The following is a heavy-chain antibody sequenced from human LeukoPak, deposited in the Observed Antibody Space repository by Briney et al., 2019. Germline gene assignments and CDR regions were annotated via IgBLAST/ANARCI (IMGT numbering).Heavy chain of an antibody. D-gene: IGHD3-10*01. CDR2: INPTSTSI. CDR1: GLTFRDYS. J-gene: IGHJ5*01. Sequence: SGGSLRLSCVASGLTFRDYSINWVRRAPGKGLEWVSSINPTSTSIYYADAVRGRLTISRDNAKSSLYLQMDSLRAEDTAVYYCARLRRNSDRSYYYYYYDSWGQGILVTVSS. V-gene: IGHV3-21*01. CDR3: ARLRRNSDRSYYYYYYDS.